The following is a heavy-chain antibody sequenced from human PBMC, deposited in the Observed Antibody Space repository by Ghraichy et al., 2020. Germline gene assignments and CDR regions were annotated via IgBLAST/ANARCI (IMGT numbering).Heavy chain of an antibody. CDR1: GYTFTGYD. J-gene: IGHJ6*01. CDR2: INPNSGCT. D-gene: IGHD3-3*01. Sequence: ASVKVSCKASGYTFTGYDMHWVRQAPGQGLEWMGWINPNSGCTNYAQKFQGRVTMTMDTSISTAYMELSRLRSDDTAVYYCASDPRRITIFAYYYGMYVWGGGPTVSVSS. V-gene: IGHV1-2*02. CDR3: ASDPRRITIFAYYYGMYV.